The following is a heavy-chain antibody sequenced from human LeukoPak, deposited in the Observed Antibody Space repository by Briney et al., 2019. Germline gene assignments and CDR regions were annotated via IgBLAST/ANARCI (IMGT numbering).Heavy chain of an antibody. CDR1: GFTFSSYG. D-gene: IGHD2-15*01. J-gene: IGHJ4*02. CDR2: IWYDGSNK. CDR3: ASRDPCSGGTCYALAY. Sequence: PGGSLRLSCAASGFTFSSYGMHWVRQAPGKGLEWVAVIWYDGSNKYYADSVKGRFTISRDNSKNTLYLQMNTLRAEDTAVYFCASRDPCSGGTCYALAYWGQGTLVTVSS. V-gene: IGHV3-33*01.